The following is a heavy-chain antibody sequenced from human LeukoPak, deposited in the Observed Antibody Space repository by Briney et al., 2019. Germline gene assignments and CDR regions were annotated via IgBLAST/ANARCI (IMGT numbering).Heavy chain of an antibody. Sequence: SETLSLTCTVSGGSISSYYWSWIRQPPGEGLEWIGYIYYSGSTNYNPSLKSRVTISVDTSKNQFSLKLSSVTAADTAVYYCAREGSQYGMDVWGQGTTVTVSS. CDR1: GGSISSYY. CDR2: IYYSGST. V-gene: IGHV4-59*01. J-gene: IGHJ6*02. CDR3: AREGSQYGMDV.